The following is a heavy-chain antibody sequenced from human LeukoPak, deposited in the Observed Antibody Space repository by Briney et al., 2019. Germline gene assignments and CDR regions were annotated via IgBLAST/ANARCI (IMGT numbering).Heavy chain of an antibody. V-gene: IGHV4-59*01. D-gene: IGHD6-13*01. CDR2: IYYIGST. CDR3: ARYSSSWYYFDY. J-gene: IGHJ4*02. Sequence: SETLSLTCTVSGGTISRYYWNWIRQPPGKGLDWIGYIYYIGSTKYNPSLKSRVTISVDTSKNQFTLKLSSVTAADTAVYYCARYSSSWYYFDYWGEGTLVTVSS. CDR1: GGTISRYY.